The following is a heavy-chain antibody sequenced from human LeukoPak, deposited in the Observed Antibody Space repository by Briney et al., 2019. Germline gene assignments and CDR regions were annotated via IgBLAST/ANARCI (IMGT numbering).Heavy chain of an antibody. CDR2: ISGSGDST. J-gene: IGHJ4*02. Sequence: GGSLRLSCAASGFTFGSYAMNWVRQAPGKGLEWVSTISGSGDSTYYADSVKGRFTISRDNSKNTLYLQMNSLRAEDTAVYYCARDRGYSCGYWGQGTLVTVSS. D-gene: IGHD5-18*01. CDR3: ARDRGYSCGY. V-gene: IGHV3-23*01. CDR1: GFTFGSYA.